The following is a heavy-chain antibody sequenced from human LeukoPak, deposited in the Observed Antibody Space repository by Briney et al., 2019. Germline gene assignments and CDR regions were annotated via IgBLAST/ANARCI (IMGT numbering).Heavy chain of an antibody. CDR3: ARSVQGYSGSYYYFDY. Sequence: SETLSLTCTVSGGSISSYYWSWIRQPPGKELEWIGYIYYSGSTNYNPSLKSRVTISVDTSKNQFSLKLSSVTAADTAVYYCARSVQGYSGSYYYFDYWGQGTLVTVSS. CDR1: GGSISSYY. V-gene: IGHV4-59*01. J-gene: IGHJ4*02. D-gene: IGHD1-26*01. CDR2: IYYSGST.